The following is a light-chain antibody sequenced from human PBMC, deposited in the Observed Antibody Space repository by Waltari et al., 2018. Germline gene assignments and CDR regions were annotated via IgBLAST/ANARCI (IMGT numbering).Light chain of an antibody. V-gene: IGKV3-15*01. CDR1: QSVSTN. J-gene: IGKJ3*01. Sequence: EIVMTQSPVTLSVSPGDSATLSCRASQSVSTNVAWYQQKPGQVPRVLIYGASSRATGIPARFSGSGSGTDFTLTISSLQSEDAAIYYCQQYNKWPPVTFGPGTKVDLK. CDR3: QQYNKWPPVT. CDR2: GAS.